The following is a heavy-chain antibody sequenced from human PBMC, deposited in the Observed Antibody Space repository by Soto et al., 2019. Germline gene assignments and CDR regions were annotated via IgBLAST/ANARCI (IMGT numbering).Heavy chain of an antibody. CDR1: GFTVSGKKY. J-gene: IGHJ3*02. D-gene: IGHD4-17*01. Sequence: DVQLVESGGGLIQPGGSPRLSCAASGFTVSGKKYLAWVRQAPGKGLEWVSALYDVDGTFYADSVKGRFTTSGDSSRTIVYRQMNSLRPDDTAVYYCATWHLREHAYDIWGQGTAVTVSS. CDR3: ATWHLREHAYDI. CDR2: LYDVDGT. V-gene: IGHV3-53*01.